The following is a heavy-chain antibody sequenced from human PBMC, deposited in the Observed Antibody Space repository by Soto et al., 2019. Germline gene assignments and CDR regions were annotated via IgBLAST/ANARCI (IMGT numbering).Heavy chain of an antibody. J-gene: IGHJ4*02. CDR2: INHSGST. Sequence: ASETLSLTCAVYGGSFSGYYWGWIRQPPGKGLEWIGEINHSGSTNYNPSLKSRVTISVDTSKNQFSLKLSSVTAADTAVYYCASSPIKYCSGGSCYPSNKIDYWGQGTLVTVSS. V-gene: IGHV4-34*01. D-gene: IGHD2-15*01. CDR1: GGSFSGYY. CDR3: ASSPIKYCSGGSCYPSNKIDY.